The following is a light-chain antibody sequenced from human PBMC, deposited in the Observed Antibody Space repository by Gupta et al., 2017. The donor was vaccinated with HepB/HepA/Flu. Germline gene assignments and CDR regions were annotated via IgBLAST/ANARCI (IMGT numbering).Light chain of an antibody. Sequence: DGMLTQSPLSLPVTLVQQASISCSSNQSLVYSDGDTYLSWIQQRPGQSPRRLIYKVSRRDSGVPDRFSGSWSGTDFTLMISRVAAEEVGVYYCFQGTHWPSFGQGTKVEIE. V-gene: IGKV2-30*01. CDR3: FQGTHWPS. CDR2: KVS. CDR1: QSLVYSDGDTY. J-gene: IGKJ1*01.